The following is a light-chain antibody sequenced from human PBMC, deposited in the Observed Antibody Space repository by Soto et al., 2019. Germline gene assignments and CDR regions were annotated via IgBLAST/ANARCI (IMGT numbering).Light chain of an antibody. CDR1: QSISSS. CDR3: QQYNNCPQT. J-gene: IGKJ1*01. V-gene: IGKV3-15*01. CDR2: DAS. Sequence: ETMSTQSPATLSVSLWDRATFSGRASQSISSSLAWYQQRRGQAPRLLIYDASTRATGIPARFSGSGSGTDFTLTISGLQSEVFAVYYYQQYNNCPQTFGQGTKVEIK.